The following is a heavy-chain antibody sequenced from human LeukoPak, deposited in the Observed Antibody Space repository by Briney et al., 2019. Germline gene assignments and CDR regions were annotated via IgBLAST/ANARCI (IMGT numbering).Heavy chain of an antibody. CDR3: ARHIRRYFSYFDY. Sequence: SETLSLTCTVSGGSISSYYWSWIRQPPGKGLEWIGYIYYSGSTNYNPSLKSRVTISVDTSKNQFSLKLSSVTAADTAVYYCARHIRRYFSYFDYWGRGTLVTVSS. CDR2: IYYSGST. CDR1: GGSISSYY. J-gene: IGHJ4*02. V-gene: IGHV4-59*08. D-gene: IGHD3-9*01.